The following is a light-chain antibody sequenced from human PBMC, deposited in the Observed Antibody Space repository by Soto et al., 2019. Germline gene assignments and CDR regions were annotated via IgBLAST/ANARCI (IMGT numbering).Light chain of an antibody. V-gene: IGKV1-5*03. CDR2: QAS. Sequence: IQMAQCPSTLSASVGDRVTLTCRASQSISSWLAWYQQKPGKAPKFLIYQASSLESGVPSRFSGSGSGTEFTLTISSLQPDDFATYYCQHCHSYPWTFGQGTKVEIK. CDR1: QSISSW. CDR3: QHCHSYPWT. J-gene: IGKJ1*01.